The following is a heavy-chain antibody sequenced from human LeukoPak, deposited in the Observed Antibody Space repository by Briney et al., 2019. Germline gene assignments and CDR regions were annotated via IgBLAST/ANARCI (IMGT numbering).Heavy chain of an antibody. CDR2: ISYDGSNK. Sequence: PGGSLRLSCAASGFTFSSYAMHWVRQAPGKGLEWVAVISYDGSNKYYADSVKGRFTISRDNSKNTLYLQMNSLRAEDTAVYYCARDRGYYYDSSGYYPGYFDYWGQGTLVTVSS. D-gene: IGHD3-22*01. CDR1: GFTFSSYA. J-gene: IGHJ4*02. CDR3: ARDRGYYYDSSGYYPGYFDY. V-gene: IGHV3-30*14.